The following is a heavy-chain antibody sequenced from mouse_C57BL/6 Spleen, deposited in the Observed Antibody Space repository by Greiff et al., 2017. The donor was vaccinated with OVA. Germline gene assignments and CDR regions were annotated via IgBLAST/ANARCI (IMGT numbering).Heavy chain of an antibody. V-gene: IGHV1-53*01. CDR2: INPSNGGT. CDR3: ARSTFYYYAMDY. J-gene: IGHJ4*01. CDR1: GYTFTSYW. Sequence: QVQLQQPGTELVKPGASVKLSCKASGYTFTSYWMHWVKQRPGQGLEWIGNINPSNGGTNYNEKFKRKATLTVDKSSSTAYMQLSSLTSEDSAVYYCARSTFYYYAMDYWGQGTSVTVSS.